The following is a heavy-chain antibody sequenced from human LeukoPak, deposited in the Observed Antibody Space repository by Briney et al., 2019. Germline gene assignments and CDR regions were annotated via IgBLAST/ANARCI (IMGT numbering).Heavy chain of an antibody. Sequence: PGRSLRLSCAASGFIFSSYGMHWVRQAPGKGLEWVGVIWYDGGNKYYADSMKGRFTISRDNSKNTVYLQMNSLRAEDTAEYYCARVGFYAFDIWGQGTKVTVSS. CDR1: GFIFSSYG. CDR3: ARVGFYAFDI. V-gene: IGHV3-33*01. D-gene: IGHD1-26*01. J-gene: IGHJ3*02. CDR2: IWYDGGNK.